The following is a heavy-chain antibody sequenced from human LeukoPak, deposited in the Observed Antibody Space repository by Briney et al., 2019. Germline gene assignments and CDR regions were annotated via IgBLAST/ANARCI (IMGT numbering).Heavy chain of an antibody. CDR1: EFTFSSFA. D-gene: IGHD3-22*01. V-gene: IGHV3-23*01. Sequence: SGGSLRLSCAASEFTFSSFAMSWVRQAPGKGLEWVSRVSGSGGSTYYADSVKGRFSISRDNSKNTLYLQMNSLRAEDTAVYYCARDSSGYGSFDYWGRGTLVTVSS. CDR2: VSGSGGST. J-gene: IGHJ4*02. CDR3: ARDSSGYGSFDY.